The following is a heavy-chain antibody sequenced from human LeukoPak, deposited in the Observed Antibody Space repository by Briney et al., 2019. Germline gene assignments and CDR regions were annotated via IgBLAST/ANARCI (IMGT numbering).Heavy chain of an antibody. CDR2: IKKDGSEK. D-gene: IGHD6-19*01. J-gene: IGHJ4*02. CDR1: GFTFSGHW. V-gene: IGHV3-7*01. Sequence: GGSLRLSCAASGFTFSGHWMSWVRQAPGKGLEWVANIKKDGSEKYYVDSVKGRFTISRDNARNSLYLQVNSLRAEDTAVYYCAKDLDPIAVAVDWGQGTLVTVSS. CDR3: AKDLDPIAVAVD.